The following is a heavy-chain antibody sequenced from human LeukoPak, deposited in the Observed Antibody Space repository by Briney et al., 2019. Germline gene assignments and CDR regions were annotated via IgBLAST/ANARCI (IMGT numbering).Heavy chain of an antibody. V-gene: IGHV4-39*01. Sequence: KSSETLSLTCTVSGGSISRSNYYWGWIRQPPGKGLEWIGSIYYSGSTYYNPSLKSRVTISVDTSKNQFSLKLSSVTAADTAVYYCVRQGTTMVPRPYFDYWGQGTLVTVSS. CDR1: GGSISRSNYY. J-gene: IGHJ4*02. CDR3: VRQGTTMVPRPYFDY. D-gene: IGHD4-23*01. CDR2: IYYSGST.